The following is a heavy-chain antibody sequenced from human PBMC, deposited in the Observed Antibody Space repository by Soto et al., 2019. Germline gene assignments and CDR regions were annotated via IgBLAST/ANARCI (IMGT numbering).Heavy chain of an antibody. CDR2: ISSSSSYI. D-gene: IGHD2-21*02. CDR1: GFTFSSYS. J-gene: IGHJ2*01. Sequence: LRLSCAASGFTFSSYSMNWVRQAPGKGLEWVSSISSSSSYIYYADSVKGRFTISRDNAKNSLYLQMNSLRAEDTAVYYCARDPLIVVVTAEEYFDLWGRGTLVTVSS. CDR3: ARDPLIVVVTAEEYFDL. V-gene: IGHV3-21*01.